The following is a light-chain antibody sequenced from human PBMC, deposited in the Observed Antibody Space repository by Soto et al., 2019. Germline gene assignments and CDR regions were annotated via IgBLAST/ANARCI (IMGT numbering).Light chain of an antibody. CDR1: QSVRNY. V-gene: IGKV3-11*01. CDR3: QQRSNWPLT. J-gene: IGKJ4*01. Sequence: EIVLTQSPATLSLSPGERATLSCRASQSVRNYLAWYQQKPGQAPRLLIYDTSNRATGIPARFSGSGSETDFTLTISRLEPEDFAVYYCQQRSNWPLTFGGGTKGEIK. CDR2: DTS.